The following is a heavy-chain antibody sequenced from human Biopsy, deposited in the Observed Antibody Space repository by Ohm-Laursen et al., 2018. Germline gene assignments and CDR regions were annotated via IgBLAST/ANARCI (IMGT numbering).Heavy chain of an antibody. J-gene: IGHJ4*01. V-gene: IGHV2-70*04. CDR2: IDWDDDK. CDR3: ARTRAHNFGALEF. D-gene: IGHD1-1*01. CDR1: GFLLSSTGMR. Sequence: TQTLTLTGSFSGFLLSSTGMRISWVRQPPGKALECLGRIDWDDDKFYSPSLETRLSLSKDTTTNQVVLTLTDVDPEDTATYYCARTRAHNFGALEFWGQGILVTVSS.